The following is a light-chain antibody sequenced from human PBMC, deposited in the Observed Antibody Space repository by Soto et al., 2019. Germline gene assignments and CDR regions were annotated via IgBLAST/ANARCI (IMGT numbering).Light chain of an antibody. CDR3: AAWDVSLNGLYV. J-gene: IGLJ1*01. Sequence: QSVLTQPPSASGTPGQRVTISCSGSSSNIGSSSVNWYQQLPGTAPKLLIYNNNQWPSGVPDRFSGSKSGTSASLAISGLQSVDEADYYCAAWDVSLNGLYVFGTGPSSPS. CDR2: NNN. CDR1: SSNIGSSS. V-gene: IGLV1-44*01.